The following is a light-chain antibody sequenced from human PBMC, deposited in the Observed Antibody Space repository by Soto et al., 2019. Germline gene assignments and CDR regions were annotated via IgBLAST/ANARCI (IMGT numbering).Light chain of an antibody. CDR2: DAS. J-gene: IGKJ3*01. CDR3: QQYDNLFT. CDR1: QDISNY. V-gene: IGKV1-33*01. Sequence: DIQMTQSPSSLSASVGDRVTITCQASQDISNYLNWYQQKPGKAPKLLIYDASNLKTGVPSRFSGSGSETDFTFTISSLQPEDIATYYCQQYDNLFTFGPGTKVDIK.